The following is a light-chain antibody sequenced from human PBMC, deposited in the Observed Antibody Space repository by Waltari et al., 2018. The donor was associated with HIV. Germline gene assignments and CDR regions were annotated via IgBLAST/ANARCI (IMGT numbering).Light chain of an antibody. Sequence: QSALTQPASVSGSLEPSITISCTGTSSAVGRYHLVSCYQQHPGKAPKILVFEVSKWPSGVSNRFSGSKSGNTASLTISGLQAEDEADYFCLSYAGSDTYVFGTGTKVTVL. CDR3: LSYAGSDTYV. V-gene: IGLV2-23*02. CDR1: SSAVGRYHL. CDR2: EVS. J-gene: IGLJ1*01.